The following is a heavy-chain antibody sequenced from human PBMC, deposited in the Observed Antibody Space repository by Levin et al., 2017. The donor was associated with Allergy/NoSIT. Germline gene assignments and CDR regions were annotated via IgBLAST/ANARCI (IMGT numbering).Heavy chain of an antibody. CDR2: INPSGGST. CDR3: ARFFESSSSGVYYYYGMDV. CDR1: GYTFTSYY. D-gene: IGHD6-6*01. Sequence: ASVKVSCKASGYTFTSYYMHWVRQAPGQGLEWMGIINPSGGSTSYAQKFQGRVTMTRDTSTSTVYMELSSLRSEDTAVYYCARFFESSSSGVYYYYGMDVWGQGTTVTVSS. J-gene: IGHJ6*02. V-gene: IGHV1-46*01.